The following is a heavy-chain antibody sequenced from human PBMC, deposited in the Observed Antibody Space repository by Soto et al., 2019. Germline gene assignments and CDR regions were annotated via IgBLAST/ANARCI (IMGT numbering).Heavy chain of an antibody. Sequence: ASVKVSCKASGYTFTSYGISWVRQAPGQGLEWMGWISAYNGNTNYAQKLQGRVTMTTDTSTSTAYMELRSLRSDDTAVYYCAREGYDSSGYYQRRGDYWGQGTQVTVSS. V-gene: IGHV1-18*01. D-gene: IGHD3-22*01. J-gene: IGHJ4*02. CDR2: ISAYNGNT. CDR1: GYTFTSYG. CDR3: AREGYDSSGYYQRRGDY.